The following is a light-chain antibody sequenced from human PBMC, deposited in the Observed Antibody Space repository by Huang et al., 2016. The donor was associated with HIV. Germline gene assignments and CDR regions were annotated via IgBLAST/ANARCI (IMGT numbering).Light chain of an antibody. CDR2: GAS. J-gene: IGKJ3*01. CDR3: QQYNNWPFT. V-gene: IGKV3-15*01. Sequence: EIVMTQSPATLSVSPGERATLSCRARQSVSSNLAWYQQKPGQAPRLLLYGASTSATGIPARFIGSGSGTLFTLTISSLQSEDFAVYYCQQYNNWPFTFGPGTKVDIK. CDR1: QSVSSN.